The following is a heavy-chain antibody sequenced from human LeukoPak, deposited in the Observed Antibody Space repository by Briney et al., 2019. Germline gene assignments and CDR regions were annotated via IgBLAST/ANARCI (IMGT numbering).Heavy chain of an antibody. D-gene: IGHD5-18*01. J-gene: IGHJ5*01. V-gene: IGHV3-30*18. CDR2: ISYDGSTK. CDR1: GFTFSSYG. CDR3: AKEGVRGYSYGYGTRNKWFDF. Sequence: GRSLRLSCAASGFTFSSYGMHWVRQAPGKGLEWVAVISYDGSTKYYTNSVKGRFTISRDNSKNTLYLQMNSPRAEDTAVYYCAKEGVRGYSYGYGTRNKWFDFWGQGTLVTVSS.